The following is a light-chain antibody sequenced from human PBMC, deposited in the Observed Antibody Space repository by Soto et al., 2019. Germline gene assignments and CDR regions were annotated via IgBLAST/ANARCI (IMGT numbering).Light chain of an antibody. V-gene: IGKV3-15*01. CDR1: ESVSTT. Sequence: EIVMTQSPATLSVSPGERATLSCRASESVSTTLAWYQQKPGQAPRVLIYGASTRATGIPARFSGSGSGTEFPLTISSLQSEDSAVYYCHQYNNWPPAFGGGTKVEIK. CDR3: HQYNNWPPA. CDR2: GAS. J-gene: IGKJ4*01.